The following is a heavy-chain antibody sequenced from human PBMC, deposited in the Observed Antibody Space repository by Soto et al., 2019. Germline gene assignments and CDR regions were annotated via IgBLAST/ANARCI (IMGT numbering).Heavy chain of an antibody. Sequence: EVQLVESGGGLVKPGGSLRLSCAASGFDFSSYSMNWVRQAPGKGLEWVSSINEDSSYIYYAHSLRGRFTISRDNAKESLYLQMNMLRAEDTAVYFCVRDFGWYFRSGYMDVWGDGATVTVSS. V-gene: IGHV3-21*02. CDR1: GFDFSSYS. D-gene: IGHD3-3*01. J-gene: IGHJ6*03. CDR3: VRDFGWYFRSGYMDV. CDR2: INEDSSYI.